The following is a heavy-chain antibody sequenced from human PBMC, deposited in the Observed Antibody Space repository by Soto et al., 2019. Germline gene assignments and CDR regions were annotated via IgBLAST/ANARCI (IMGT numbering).Heavy chain of an antibody. Sequence: GGSLRLSCAASGFTFSNYSMNWVRQAPGKGLEWVSYISSSSSTIYYADSVKGRFTISRGNAKNSLYLQMNSLRDEDTAVYYCARDELRGYEYVWGSYRYPPTLDFWGQGSLVIGSS. CDR3: ARDELRGYEYVWGSYRYPPTLDF. D-gene: IGHD3-16*02. J-gene: IGHJ4*02. CDR2: ISSSSSTI. V-gene: IGHV3-48*02. CDR1: GFTFSNYS.